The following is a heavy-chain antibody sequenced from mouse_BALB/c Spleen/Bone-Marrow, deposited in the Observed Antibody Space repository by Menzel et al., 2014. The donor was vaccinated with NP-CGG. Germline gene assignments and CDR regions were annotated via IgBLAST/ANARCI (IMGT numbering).Heavy chain of an antibody. V-gene: IGHV1-31*01. Sequence: EVQLQQSGPELVKPWASVKISCKASGYSFTGYYMHWVQQSHGNSLDWIGYIYPYNGVSSYNQKCKDKDPLTVDKSSSTAYMELRSLSSDVYAVYYCESRGEYFDVWGAGTTVTVSS. CDR1: GYSFTGYY. J-gene: IGHJ1*01. CDR2: IYPYNGVS. CDR3: ESRGEYFDV.